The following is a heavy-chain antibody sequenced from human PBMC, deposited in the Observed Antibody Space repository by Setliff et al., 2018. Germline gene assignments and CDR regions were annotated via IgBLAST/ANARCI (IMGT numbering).Heavy chain of an antibody. CDR2: IYYSGST. D-gene: IGHD6-19*01. J-gene: IGHJ4*02. CDR1: GGSISSSSYY. V-gene: IGHV4-39*07. CDR3: ARGPQWLVRRALNDY. Sequence: SETLSLTCTVSGGSISSSSYYWGWIPQPPGKGLEWIGSIYYSGSTNYNPSLKSRVTISVDTSKNQFSLKLSSVNAADTAVYYCARGPQWLVRRALNDYWGQGTLVTVSS.